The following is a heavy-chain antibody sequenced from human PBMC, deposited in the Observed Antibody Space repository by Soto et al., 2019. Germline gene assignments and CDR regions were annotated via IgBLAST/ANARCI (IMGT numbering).Heavy chain of an antibody. D-gene: IGHD6-13*01. CDR2: ISSSSSTI. CDR3: AREGPSSWYGPSAY. V-gene: IGHV3-48*02. Sequence: EVQLVESGGGLVQPGGSLRLSCAASGFTFSSYSMNWVRQAPGKGLEWVSYISSSSSTIYYAASVKGRFTISRDNAKNSLYLQMNSLRDEATAVYYCAREGPSSWYGPSAYWGQGTLVTVSS. CDR1: GFTFSSYS. J-gene: IGHJ4*02.